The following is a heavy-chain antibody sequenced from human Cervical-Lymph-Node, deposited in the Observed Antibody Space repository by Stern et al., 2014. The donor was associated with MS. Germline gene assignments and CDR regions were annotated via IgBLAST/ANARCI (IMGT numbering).Heavy chain of an antibody. CDR3: ARTSLRKVRGVKYHNGLDV. CDR1: GFTFSTYA. J-gene: IGHJ6*02. CDR2: TSYDGSNQ. D-gene: IGHD3-10*01. Sequence: EQLVESGGGVVQPGRSLRLSCAASGFTFSTYAMSWVRQAPVKVLERVAITSYDGSNQYYADSVKGRFTISRDNSNNPLYLQLNSLRPEDTAIYYCARTSLRKVRGVKYHNGLDVWGQGTTVTVSS. V-gene: IGHV3-30*01.